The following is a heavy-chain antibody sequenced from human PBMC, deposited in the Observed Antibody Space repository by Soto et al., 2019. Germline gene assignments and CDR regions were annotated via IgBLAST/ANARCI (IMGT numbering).Heavy chain of an antibody. CDR2: IYHSGST. CDR1: RDSISMGNW. Sequence: SETLSVTCAVSRDSISMGNWWGWVRQPPGKGLEWIGEIYHSGSTNYNPSLKSRVTISVDKSKNQFSLKLSSVTAADTAVYYCARRPSPHNIVVVVAANHGAFDIWGQGTMVT. V-gene: IGHV4-4*02. D-gene: IGHD2-15*01. J-gene: IGHJ3*02. CDR3: ARRPSPHNIVVVVAANHGAFDI.